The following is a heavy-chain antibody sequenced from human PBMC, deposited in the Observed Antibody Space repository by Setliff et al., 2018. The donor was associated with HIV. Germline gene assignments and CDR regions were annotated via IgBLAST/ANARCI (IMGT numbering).Heavy chain of an antibody. V-gene: IGHV4-59*01. CDR1: GDSITHYY. Sequence: SETLSLTCSVSGDSITHYYWNWIRQPPGKGLEWIGNIFDSENNNYNPSLKSRVSMSVDTSKNQFSLKLSSVTAADTAVYYCARDYDSSGYLRAFDIWGQGTMVTVS. D-gene: IGHD3-22*01. CDR2: IFDSENN. J-gene: IGHJ3*02. CDR3: ARDYDSSGYLRAFDI.